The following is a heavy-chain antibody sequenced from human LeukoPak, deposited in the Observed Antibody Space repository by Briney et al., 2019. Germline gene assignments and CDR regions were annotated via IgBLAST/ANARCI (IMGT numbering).Heavy chain of an antibody. J-gene: IGHJ4*02. CDR1: GYTLTELA. V-gene: IGHV1-24*01. Sequence: ASVKVSSKVSGYTLTELAMHWVRQAPGKGLEWMGGFDPEDGETIYAKKFQGRVTMTEDTSTDTAYMDLSSLGSEDTAVYYCATQARGYFYYWGQGTLVTVSS. CDR2: FDPEDGET. CDR3: ATQARGYFYY.